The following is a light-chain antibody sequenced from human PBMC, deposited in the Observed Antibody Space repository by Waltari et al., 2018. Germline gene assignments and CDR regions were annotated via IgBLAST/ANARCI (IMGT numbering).Light chain of an antibody. Sequence: QSVLTQPPSVSGAPGQRVTISCSGSTSNIGAPYYVHWYQQHPGTAPKLLIFANVHRPSGVPDRFSGSKSGTSASLAITGLQAEDEADYYCQSYDRRLEVIFGGGTKLAVL. CDR2: ANV. J-gene: IGLJ2*01. V-gene: IGLV1-40*01. CDR3: QSYDRRLEVI. CDR1: TSNIGAPYY.